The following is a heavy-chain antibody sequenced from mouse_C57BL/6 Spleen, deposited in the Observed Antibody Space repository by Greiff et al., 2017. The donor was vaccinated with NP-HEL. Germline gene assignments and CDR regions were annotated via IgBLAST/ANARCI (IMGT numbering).Heavy chain of an antibody. CDR3: ARKTVVATDWYFDV. Sequence: QVQLQQPGAELAKPGASVKLSCKASGYTFTSYWMQWVKQRPGQGLEWIGEIDPSDSYTNYNQKFKGKATLTVDTSSSTAYMQLSSLTSEDSAVYYCARKTVVATDWYFDVWGTGTTVTVSS. V-gene: IGHV1-50*01. J-gene: IGHJ1*03. D-gene: IGHD1-1*01. CDR1: GYTFTSYW. CDR2: IDPSDSYT.